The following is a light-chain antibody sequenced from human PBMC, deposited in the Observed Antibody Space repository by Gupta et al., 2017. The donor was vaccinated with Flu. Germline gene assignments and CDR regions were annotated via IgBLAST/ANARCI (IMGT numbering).Light chain of an antibody. J-gene: IGKJ2*01. CDR3: QQYGSSPPYT. CDR1: QSGSSRY. V-gene: IGKV3-20*01. Sequence: VTRPCRASQSGSSRYLAWDQQKPGQAPRLLIYGASSRATGIADRFSGSGSGTDFTLTISTLEPEDFAVYYCQQYGSSPPYTFGQGTKLEI. CDR2: GAS.